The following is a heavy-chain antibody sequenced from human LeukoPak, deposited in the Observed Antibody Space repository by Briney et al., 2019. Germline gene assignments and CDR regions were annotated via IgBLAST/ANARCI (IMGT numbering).Heavy chain of an antibody. CDR2: IYSGGSK. Sequence: GGSLRLSCAASGFTVSSNYMSWVRPAPGEGLEWVAVIYSGGSKDYADSVKGRVTISRDNSKNTLYLQMNSLRAEDTAVYYCAREPAYCGGDCYPGAPYYYYYSMDVWGKGTTVTVSS. CDR3: AREPAYCGGDCYPGAPYYYYYSMDV. V-gene: IGHV3-53*01. D-gene: IGHD2-21*01. J-gene: IGHJ6*03. CDR1: GFTVSSNY.